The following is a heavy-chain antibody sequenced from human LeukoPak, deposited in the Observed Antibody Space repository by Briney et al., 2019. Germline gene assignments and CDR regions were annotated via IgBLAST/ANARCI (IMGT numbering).Heavy chain of an antibody. CDR3: ARGLGITMVRGVIDNFDY. CDR1: GGSISSGYY. Sequence: SETLSLTCTVSGGSISSGYYWGWIRQPPGKGLEWIGSIYHSGSTYYNPSLKSRVTISVDTSKNQFSLKLSSVTAADTAVYYCARGLGITMVRGVIDNFDYWGQGTLVTVSS. J-gene: IGHJ4*02. CDR2: IYHSGST. V-gene: IGHV4-38-2*02. D-gene: IGHD3-10*01.